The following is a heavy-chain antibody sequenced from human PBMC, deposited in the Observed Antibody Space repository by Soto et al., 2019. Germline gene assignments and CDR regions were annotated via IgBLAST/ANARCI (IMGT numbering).Heavy chain of an antibody. V-gene: IGHV2-5*01. CDR3: AHRVNMARGPYNYFGP. D-gene: IGHD3-10*01. CDR1: GFSLTTGVG. Sequence: SGPTLVNPTQTLTLTCSFSGFSLTTGVGVGWIRQPPGKALEWLAIIYWNDEKLYNPSLKTRLTITKDTSKNQVVLTVTDMDPVDTATYYCAHRVNMARGPYNYFGPWCQGTLVTVSS. J-gene: IGHJ5*02. CDR2: IYWNDEK.